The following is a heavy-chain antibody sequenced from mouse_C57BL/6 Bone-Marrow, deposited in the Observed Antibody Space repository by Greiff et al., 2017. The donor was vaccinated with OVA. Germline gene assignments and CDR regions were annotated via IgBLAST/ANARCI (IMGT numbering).Heavy chain of an antibody. V-gene: IGHV14-4*01. CDR3: TRTGFYY. CDR1: GFNIKDDY. Sequence: EVQLQQSGAELVRPGASVKLSCTASGFNIKDDYMHWVKQRPEQGLEWIGWIDPENGDTEYASKFQGKATITADTSSNTAYLQLSSLTSEDTAVYYCTRTGFYYWGKGTTLTVSS. J-gene: IGHJ2*01. D-gene: IGHD4-1*01. CDR2: IDPENGDT.